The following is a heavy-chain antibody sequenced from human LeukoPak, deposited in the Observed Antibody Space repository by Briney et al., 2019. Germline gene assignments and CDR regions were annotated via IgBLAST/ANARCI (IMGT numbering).Heavy chain of an antibody. V-gene: IGHV1-8*03. Sequence: GSSDKVSCKASGYTFTSYDINWVRQATGQGLEWMGWMNPNSGNTGYPQKYQGRLTITRNTSISTAYMELSSLRSEDTAVYYCARLSRRLPDAFDIWGQGTMVSVSS. D-gene: IGHD4-17*01. CDR1: GYTFTSYD. J-gene: IGHJ3*02. CDR2: MNPNSGNT. CDR3: ARLSRRLPDAFDI.